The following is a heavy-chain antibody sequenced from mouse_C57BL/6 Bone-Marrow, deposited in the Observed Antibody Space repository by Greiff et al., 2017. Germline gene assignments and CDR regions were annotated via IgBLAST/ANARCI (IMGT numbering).Heavy chain of an antibody. CDR2: FDPSDSYT. Sequence: QVQLKQPGAELVMPGASVKLSCKASGYTFTSYWMHWVKQRPGQGLEWIGEFDPSDSYTNYNQKFKGKATLTVDKSSSTAYMQLSSLTSEDSAVYYCARERGYAMDYWGQGTSVTVSS. J-gene: IGHJ4*01. CDR3: ARERGYAMDY. CDR1: GYTFTSYW. V-gene: IGHV1-69*01.